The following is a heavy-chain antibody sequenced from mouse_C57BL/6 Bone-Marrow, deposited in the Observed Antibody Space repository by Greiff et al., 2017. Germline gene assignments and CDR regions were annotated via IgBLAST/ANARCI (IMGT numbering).Heavy chain of an antibody. CDR1: GYTFTSYW. Sequence: QVQLKESGAELAKPGASVKLSCKASGYTFTSYWMHWVKQRPGQGLEWIGYINPSSGYTKYNQKFKDKATLTADKSSSTPNMQLSSLTYDDSAVYYCASLEDYFDYWGQGTTLTVSS. V-gene: IGHV1-7*01. CDR3: ASLEDYFDY. J-gene: IGHJ2*01. CDR2: INPSSGYT.